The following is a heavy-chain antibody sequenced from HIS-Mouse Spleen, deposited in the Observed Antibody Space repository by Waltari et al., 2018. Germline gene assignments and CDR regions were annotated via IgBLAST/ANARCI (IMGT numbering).Heavy chain of an antibody. J-gene: IGHJ3*02. Sequence: EVQLVESGGGLVQPGGSLRLSCAASGFTFSSYSMNWVRQAPGKGLEWVSYISSSSSTIYYADSVKGRFTISRDNAKNSLYLQMNSLRAEDTAVYYCARDRGGGAFDIWGQGTMVTVSS. V-gene: IGHV3-48*01. CDR2: ISSSSSTI. CDR3: ARDRGGGAFDI. D-gene: IGHD3-10*01. CDR1: GFTFSSYS.